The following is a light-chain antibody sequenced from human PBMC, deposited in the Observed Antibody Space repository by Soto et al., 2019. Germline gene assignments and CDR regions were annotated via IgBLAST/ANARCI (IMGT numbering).Light chain of an antibody. J-gene: IGKJ2*01. V-gene: IGKV1-33*01. CDR2: DAS. Sequence: DTQMTQSPSSLSASVGDRVTITCQASQDISNYLNWYQQKPGKAPKLLIYDASNLETGVPSRFSGSGSGTDFTFTISSLQPEDNATYYSQQDDNLPYTFGQGTKVDIK. CDR1: QDISNY. CDR3: QQDDNLPYT.